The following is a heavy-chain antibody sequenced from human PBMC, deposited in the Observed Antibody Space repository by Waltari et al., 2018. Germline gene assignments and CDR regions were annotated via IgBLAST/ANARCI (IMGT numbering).Heavy chain of an antibody. V-gene: IGHV4-4*02. Sequence: QVQLQESGPGLVKPSGTLSLACDVSGGSFSSNDWWSWVRQPPGKGLEWIGEIHHSGSTKYNPSLKSRLLMSVDTSKSQISLTMKSVTAADTAVYYCARGFDGWPFDYWGQGTLVIVSS. D-gene: IGHD6-19*01. CDR2: IHHSGST. CDR1: GGSFSSNDW. CDR3: ARGFDGWPFDY. J-gene: IGHJ4*02.